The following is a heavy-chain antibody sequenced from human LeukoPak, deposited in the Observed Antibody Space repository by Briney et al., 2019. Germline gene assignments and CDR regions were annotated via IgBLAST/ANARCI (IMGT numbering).Heavy chain of an antibody. V-gene: IGHV3-33*01. J-gene: IGHJ4*02. CDR1: GFTFSSYG. CDR3: ARLYGDYPEGAFDY. CDR2: IWYDGSNK. D-gene: IGHD4-17*01. Sequence: GGSLRLSCAASGFTFSSYGMHWVRQAPGKGLEWVAVIWYDGSNKYYADSVKGRFTISRDNSKNTLYLQMNSLRAEDTAVYYCARLYGDYPEGAFDYWGQGTLVTVSS.